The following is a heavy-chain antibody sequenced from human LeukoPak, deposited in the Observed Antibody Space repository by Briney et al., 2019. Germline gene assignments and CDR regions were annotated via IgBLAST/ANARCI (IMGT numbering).Heavy chain of an antibody. J-gene: IGHJ4*02. D-gene: IGHD6-19*01. CDR1: GXPFSNHG. CDR3: VKDGDDSGWNYFDY. V-gene: IGHV3-30*18. CDR2: ISYDGRTK. Sequence: GGSLRLSCAASGXPFSNHGMHWARQAPGKGLEWVAVISYDGRTKYYADSVKGRFTISRDNSQNTLSLQMNSLRAEDTAVYYCVKDGDDSGWNYFDYWGQGTLVTVSS.